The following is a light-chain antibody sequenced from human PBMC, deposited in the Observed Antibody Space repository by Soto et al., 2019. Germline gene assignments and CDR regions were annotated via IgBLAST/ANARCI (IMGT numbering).Light chain of an antibody. CDR2: AAS. V-gene: IGKV1-12*01. J-gene: IGKJ4*01. CDR3: QQTNSFPLT. CDR1: QGISSW. Sequence: DIQMTQSPSSVSASVGDRVTITCRASQGISSWLGWYQQKPGKAPKLLIYAASSLHSEVPSRFSGSGFGTDFTLTISSLQPDDFATYYCQQTNSFPLTFGGGTKVEI.